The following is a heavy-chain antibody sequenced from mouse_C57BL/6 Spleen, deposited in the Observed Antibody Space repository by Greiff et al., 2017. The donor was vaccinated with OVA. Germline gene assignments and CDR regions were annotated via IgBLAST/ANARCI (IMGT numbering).Heavy chain of an antibody. V-gene: IGHV5-17*01. J-gene: IGHJ2*01. CDR3: ARDSTVVSPFDY. CDR2: ISSGSSTI. D-gene: IGHD1-1*01. CDR1: GFTFSDYG. Sequence: EVQGVESGGGLVKPGGSLKLSCAASGFTFSDYGMHWVRQAPEKGLEWVAYISSGSSTIYYAATVKGRFTISRDNAKNTLFLQMTSLRSEDTAMYYCARDSTVVSPFDYWGQGTTLTVSS.